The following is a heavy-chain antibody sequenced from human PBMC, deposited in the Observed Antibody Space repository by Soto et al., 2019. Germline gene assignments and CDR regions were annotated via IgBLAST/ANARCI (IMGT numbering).Heavy chain of an antibody. CDR3: ARDSVAGRYNWFDP. Sequence: SETLSLTCTVSGGSISSGDYYWSWIRQPPGKGLEWIGYIYYSGSTYYNPSLKSRVTISVDTSKNQFSLKLSSVTAADTAVYYCARDSVAGRYNWFDPWGQRTLVTVSS. CDR2: IYYSGST. V-gene: IGHV4-30-4*01. D-gene: IGHD6-19*01. J-gene: IGHJ5*02. CDR1: GGSISSGDYY.